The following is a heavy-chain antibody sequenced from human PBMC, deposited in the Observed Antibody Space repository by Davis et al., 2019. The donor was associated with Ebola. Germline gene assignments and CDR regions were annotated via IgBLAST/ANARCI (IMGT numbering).Heavy chain of an antibody. CDR1: GCTLSTSA. CDR3: ARDNLYTTPSTGTGCAFEI. V-gene: IGHV1-69*13. D-gene: IGHD1-14*01. Sequence: SVTVSYKASGCTLSTSAISCVRQAPGQGLEWMGTIIPVFRSPRCPQHLQGRLTITADESTSTAYMELSSLTSEDTAVYYCARDNLYTTPSTGTGCAFEIWGQGTVVTVSS. J-gene: IGHJ3*02. CDR2: IIPVFRSP.